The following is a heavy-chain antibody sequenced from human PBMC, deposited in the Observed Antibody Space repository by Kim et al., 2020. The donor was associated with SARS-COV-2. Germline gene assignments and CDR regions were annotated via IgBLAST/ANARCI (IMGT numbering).Heavy chain of an antibody. V-gene: IGHV4-59*13. D-gene: IGHD1-26*01. CDR1: GGSISSYY. Sequence: SEILSLTCTVSGGSISSYYWSWIRQPPGKGLEWIGYIYYSGNTNYNPSLKSRVTISVDTSKNQFSLKLSSVTAADTAVYYCARVKSGSFDYWGQGTLVTVSS. CDR2: IYYSGNT. CDR3: ARVKSGSFDY. J-gene: IGHJ4*02.